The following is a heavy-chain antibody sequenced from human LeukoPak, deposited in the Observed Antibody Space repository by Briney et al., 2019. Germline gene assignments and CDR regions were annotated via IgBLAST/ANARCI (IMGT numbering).Heavy chain of an antibody. CDR3: ARDQGIFDY. CDR1: GFTFSIYG. CDR2: IWNDGSNK. Sequence: PGGSLRLSCAASGFTFSIYGMHWVRLAPGKGLEWVAVIWNDGSNKYYADSVKGRFTISRDNSKNTMYLQMNSLRAEDTAVYYCARDQGIFDYWGRGTLVTVSS. V-gene: IGHV3-33*01. J-gene: IGHJ4*02.